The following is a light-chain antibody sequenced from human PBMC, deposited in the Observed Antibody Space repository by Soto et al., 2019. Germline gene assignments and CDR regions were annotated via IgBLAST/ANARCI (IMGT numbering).Light chain of an antibody. CDR3: ATWDVSLSGGV. CDR2: TNN. Sequence: QSVLTQPPSASGTPGQRVTISCSGNSPNIGTNYVNWYQKLPGTAPKLLIHTNNQRPSGVPDRFSGSKSGTSASLAISGLRSEDEADYYCATWDVSLSGGVFGGGTKVTVL. J-gene: IGLJ3*02. CDR1: SPNIGTNY. V-gene: IGLV1-47*02.